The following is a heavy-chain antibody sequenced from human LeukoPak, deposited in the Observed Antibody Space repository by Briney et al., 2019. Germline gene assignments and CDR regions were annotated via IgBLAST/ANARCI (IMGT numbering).Heavy chain of an antibody. CDR1: GYTLTELS. CDR3: ATVLIYSKGYDAFDI. CDR2: FYTEDGET. V-gene: IGHV1-24*01. J-gene: IGHJ3*02. Sequence: ASVKVSCKVSGYTLTELSMHWVRQAPGKGLEWMGGFYTEDGETIYAQKFQGRVTMTDDTSTDTAYMELSSLRSEDTAVYYCATVLIYSKGYDAFDIWGQGTMVTVSS. D-gene: IGHD4-11*01.